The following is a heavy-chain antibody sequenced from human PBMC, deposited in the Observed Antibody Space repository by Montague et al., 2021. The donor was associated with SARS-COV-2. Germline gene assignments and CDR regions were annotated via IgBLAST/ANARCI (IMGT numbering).Heavy chain of an antibody. V-gene: IGHV4-34*01. J-gene: IGHJ5*01. CDR3: AAGPRITLIVVVITVNWSDY. CDR1: GGPVSDYY. Sequence: SETLSLTCAVYGGPVSDYYWSWIRQPPGKGLEWIGEINHSGSTNYNPSLKSRVTTSVDTSKNQFSLKLTSVTAADTAVYYCAAGPRITLIVVVITVNWSDYWGQGTLVTVSS. D-gene: IGHD3-22*01. CDR2: INHSGST.